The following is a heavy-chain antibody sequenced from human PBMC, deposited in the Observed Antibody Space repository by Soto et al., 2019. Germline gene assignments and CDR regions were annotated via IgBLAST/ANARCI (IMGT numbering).Heavy chain of an antibody. J-gene: IGHJ4*02. V-gene: IGHV1-69*01. CDR3: ARDGGRHSGGIDY. Sequence: QVQLVQSGAEVKKPGSSVKVSCKASGGTFSSYSINWVRQAPGQGLEWMGEIIPIFGTANYAQTFQGRVTITADEATSTAYMELSRLRSEDTAVYYCARDGGRHSGGIDYWGQGTLVSVS. D-gene: IGHD1-26*01. CDR1: GGTFSSYS. CDR2: IIPIFGTA.